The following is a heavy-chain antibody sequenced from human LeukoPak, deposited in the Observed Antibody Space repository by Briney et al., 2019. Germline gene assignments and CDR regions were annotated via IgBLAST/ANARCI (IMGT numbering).Heavy chain of an antibody. CDR1: GYTFTGYY. V-gene: IGHV1-46*01. J-gene: IGHJ6*03. CDR3: ARDGRYYDFWSGYIKGYYYYYYYMDV. Sequence: ASVKVSCKASGYTFTGYYMHWVRQAPGQGLEWMGWINPSGGSTSYAQKFQGRVTMTRDMSTSTVYMELSSLRSEDTAVYYCARDGRYYDFWSGYIKGYYYYYYYMDVWGKGTTVTVSS. D-gene: IGHD3-3*01. CDR2: INPSGGST.